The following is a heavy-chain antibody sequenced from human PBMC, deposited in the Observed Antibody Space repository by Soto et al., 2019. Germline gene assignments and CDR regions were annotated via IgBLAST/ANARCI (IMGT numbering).Heavy chain of an antibody. V-gene: IGHV4-59*01. Sequence: QVQLQESGPGLVKPSGTLSLTCTVSGGSISSYYWSWIRQPPGKGLEWIGYIYFRGSTHYNPSLKSRVYFSIDTSKNQFSLNLRSVTAADPAVYYCARDAYSSSWLDYWGQGTLVTVSS. D-gene: IGHD6-13*01. CDR1: GGSISSYY. CDR2: IYFRGST. J-gene: IGHJ4*02. CDR3: ARDAYSSSWLDY.